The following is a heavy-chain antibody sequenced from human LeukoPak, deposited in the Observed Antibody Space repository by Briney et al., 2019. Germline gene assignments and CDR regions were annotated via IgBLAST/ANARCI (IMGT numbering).Heavy chain of an antibody. CDR1: GGSVSSGSYY. V-gene: IGHV4-61*01. D-gene: IGHD3-16*01. J-gene: IGHJ4*02. Sequence: SETLSLTCTVSGGSVSSGSYYWGWIRQPPGKGLEWIGYIYYSGSTNYNPSLKSRVTISVDTSKNQFSLKLSSVTAADTAVYYCARSGKSAYILDYWGQGTLVTVSS. CDR3: ARSGKSAYILDY. CDR2: IYYSGST.